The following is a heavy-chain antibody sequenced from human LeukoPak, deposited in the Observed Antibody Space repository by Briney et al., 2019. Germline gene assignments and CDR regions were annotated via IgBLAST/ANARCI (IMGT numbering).Heavy chain of an antibody. Sequence: GGSLRLSCTASGFTFSDYFMTWIRQAPGKGLEWVSYLSGSSGDINYADSVKGRFTISRDNSKNTLYLQVNSLRAEDTAVYYCAKATNSHDYGDYNFDYWGQGTLVTVSS. J-gene: IGHJ4*02. V-gene: IGHV3-11*05. CDR1: GFTFSDYF. D-gene: IGHD4-17*01. CDR2: LSGSSGDI. CDR3: AKATNSHDYGDYNFDY.